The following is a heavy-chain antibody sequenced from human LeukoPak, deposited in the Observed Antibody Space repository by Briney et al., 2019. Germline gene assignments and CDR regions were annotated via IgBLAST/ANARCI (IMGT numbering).Heavy chain of an antibody. CDR2: IIPIFGTA. J-gene: IGHJ3*02. Sequence: SVKVSCKASGGTFSSYAISWVRQAPGQGLEWMGGIIPIFGTANYAQKFQGRVTITADESTSTAYMELSSLRSEDTAVYYCARKVGAKSPGAFDIRGQGTMVTVSS. V-gene: IGHV1-69*13. CDR3: ARKVGAKSPGAFDI. D-gene: IGHD1-26*01. CDR1: GGTFSSYA.